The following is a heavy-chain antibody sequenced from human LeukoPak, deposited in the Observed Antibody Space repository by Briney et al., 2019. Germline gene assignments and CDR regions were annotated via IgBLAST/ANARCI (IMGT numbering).Heavy chain of an antibody. CDR2: IWYDGSNK. V-gene: IGHV3-33*06. CDR3: TKRGGYSYGHFDY. CDR1: GFTFSSYG. D-gene: IGHD5-18*01. Sequence: GGSLRLSCAASGFTFSSYGMHWVRQAPGKGLEWVAVIWYDGSNKYYADSVKGRFTISRDNSKNTVYLQMNSLRPEDTAVYYCTKRGGYSYGHFDYWGQGTLVTVSS. J-gene: IGHJ4*02.